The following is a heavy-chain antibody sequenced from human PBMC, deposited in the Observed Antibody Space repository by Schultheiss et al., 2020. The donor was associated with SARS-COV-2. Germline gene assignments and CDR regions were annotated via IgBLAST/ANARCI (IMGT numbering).Heavy chain of an antibody. CDR3: ATSGRWLASRWIDD. V-gene: IGHV4-39*01. CDR1: GGSISSGGYY. CDR2: IYYSGST. J-gene: IGHJ4*02. Sequence: SETLSLTCTVSGGSISSGGYYWGWIRQPPGKGLEWIGSIYYSGSTYYNPSLKSRVTISVDTSKNQFSLKLSSVTAADTAVYYCATSGRWLASRWIDDWGQGTLVTVSS. D-gene: IGHD6-19*01.